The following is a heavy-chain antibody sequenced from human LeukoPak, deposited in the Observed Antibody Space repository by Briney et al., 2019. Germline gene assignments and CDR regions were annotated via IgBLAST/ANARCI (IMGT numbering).Heavy chain of an antibody. D-gene: IGHD2-15*01. CDR1: GGTFSSYA. J-gene: IGHJ4*02. V-gene: IGHV1-69*01. CDR3: ARGGGLCSGGSCYNY. CDR2: IIPIFGTA. Sequence: SSVKASCKASGGTFSSYAISWVRQAPGQGLEWMGGIIPIFGTANYAQKFQGRVTITADESTSTAYMELSSLRSEDTAVYYCARGGGLCSGGSCYNYWGQGTLVTVSS.